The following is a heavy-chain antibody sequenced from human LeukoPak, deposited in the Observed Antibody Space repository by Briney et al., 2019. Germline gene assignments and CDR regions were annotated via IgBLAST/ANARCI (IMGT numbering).Heavy chain of an antibody. Sequence: PSETLSLTCTVSGGSISSYYWSWIQQPPGKGLEWIGYIYYSGSTNYNPSLKSRVTISVDTSKNQFSLKLSSVTAADTAVYYCARGGITMVRGVIYYMDVWGKGTTVTVSS. CDR2: IYYSGST. V-gene: IGHV4-59*08. CDR3: ARGGITMVRGVIYYMDV. J-gene: IGHJ6*03. D-gene: IGHD3-10*01. CDR1: GGSISSYY.